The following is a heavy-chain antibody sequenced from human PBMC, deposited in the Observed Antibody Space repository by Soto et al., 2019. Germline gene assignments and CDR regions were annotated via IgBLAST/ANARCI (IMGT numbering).Heavy chain of an antibody. J-gene: IGHJ4*02. Sequence: GGSLSLSCAASGFSFSSYAMTWARQAPGKGLEWVSAIGGSGITYYADSVKGRITISRDNSRNTVYLQMNSLRAEDTAVYYCARNSGYDYYDSTGIENWGQGTQVTV. CDR1: GFSFSSYA. CDR2: IGGSGIT. CDR3: ARNSGYDYYDSTGIEN. D-gene: IGHD3-22*01. V-gene: IGHV3-23*01.